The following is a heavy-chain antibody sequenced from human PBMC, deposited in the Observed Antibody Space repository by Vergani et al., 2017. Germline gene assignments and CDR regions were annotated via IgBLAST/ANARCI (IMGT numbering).Heavy chain of an antibody. CDR3: ARDRYCGGDCYSYYFDY. J-gene: IGHJ4*02. CDR2: IYTSGST. V-gene: IGHV4-61*02. D-gene: IGHD2-21*02. CDR1: GGSISSGSYY. Sequence: QVQLQESCPGLVKPSQTLSLTCTVSGGSISSGSYYWSWIRQPAGKGLEWIGRIYTSGSTNYNPSLKSRVTISVDTSKNQFSLKLSSVTAADTAVYYCARDRYCGGDCYSYYFDYWGQGTLVTVSS.